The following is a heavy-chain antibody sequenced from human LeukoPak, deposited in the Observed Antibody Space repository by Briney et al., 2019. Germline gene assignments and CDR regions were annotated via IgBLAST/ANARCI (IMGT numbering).Heavy chain of an antibody. J-gene: IGHJ4*02. D-gene: IGHD4-17*01. CDR2: IKEDGSER. Sequence: GGSLRLSCEGSAFIFSGHWMNWVRQTPGKGLEWVASIKEDGSERQYVDSVKGRLTISRDNSKNTLYLQMNSLRGEDTAVYYCAKHKENYGDSCLDDYWGQGTLVTVSS. V-gene: IGHV3-7*03. CDR3: AKHKENYGDSCLDDY. CDR1: AFIFSGHW.